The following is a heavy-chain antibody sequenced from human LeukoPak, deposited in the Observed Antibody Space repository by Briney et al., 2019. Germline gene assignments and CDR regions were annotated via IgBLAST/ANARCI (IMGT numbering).Heavy chain of an antibody. CDR2: IIPIFGTA. CDR3: ASTYYDSSGYHRLYFDY. V-gene: IGHV1-69*13. J-gene: IGHJ4*02. CDR1: GGTFSSYA. Sequence: ASVKVSCKASGGTFSSYAISWVRQAPGQGLEWMGGIIPIFGTANYAQKFQGRVTITADESTSTAYMELSSLRSEDTAVYYCASTYYDSSGYHRLYFDYWGQGTLVTVSS. D-gene: IGHD3-22*01.